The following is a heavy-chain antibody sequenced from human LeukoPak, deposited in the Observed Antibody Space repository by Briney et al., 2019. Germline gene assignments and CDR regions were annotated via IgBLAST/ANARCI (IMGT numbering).Heavy chain of an antibody. D-gene: IGHD4-17*01. V-gene: IGHV4-38-2*02. CDR3: ARYGTVPYDY. CDR1: GYSISSGYY. J-gene: IGHJ4*02. Sequence: PSETLSLTCTVSGYSISSGYYWGWIRQPPGKGLEWIGSIYHSGSTYYNPSLKSRVTISVDTSKNQFSLRLTSVTAADTAVYYCARYGTVPYDYWGQGTLVTVSS. CDR2: IYHSGST.